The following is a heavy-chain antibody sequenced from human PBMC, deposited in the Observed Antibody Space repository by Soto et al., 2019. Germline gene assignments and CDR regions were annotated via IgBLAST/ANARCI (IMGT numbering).Heavy chain of an antibody. D-gene: IGHD2-2*01. Sequence: QVQLQESGPGLVKPSQTLSLTCTVSGGSISSGGYYWSWIRQHPGKGLEWIGYIYYSGSTYYNPSVNCRVTLQVGPSQNRFSLMPSSVAAADTAVSSCARGLACSSTRCLGLGWFDPWGQGTLVTVSS. CDR1: GGSISSGGYY. J-gene: IGHJ5*02. V-gene: IGHV4-31*03. CDR3: ARGLACSSTRCLGLGWFDP. CDR2: IYYSGST.